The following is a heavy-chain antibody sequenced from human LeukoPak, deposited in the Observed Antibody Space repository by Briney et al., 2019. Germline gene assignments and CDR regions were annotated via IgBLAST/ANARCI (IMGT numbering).Heavy chain of an antibody. D-gene: IGHD4-17*01. CDR3: ARGMYINYGDY. CDR1: GFTFTTYW. V-gene: IGHV3-74*01. Sequence: GGSLRLSCAASGFTFTTYWMHWVRQAPGKGLVWVSRITSDGSTTWYADSVKGRFTVSRDNARNTLYLQMNSLRAEDTAVYYCARGMYINYGDYWGQGTLVTVSS. J-gene: IGHJ4*02. CDR2: ITSDGSTT.